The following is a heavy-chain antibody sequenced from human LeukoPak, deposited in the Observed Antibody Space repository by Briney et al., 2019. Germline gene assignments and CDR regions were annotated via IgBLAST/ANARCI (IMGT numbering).Heavy chain of an antibody. CDR1: GFTFDDYS. V-gene: IGHV3-20*04. CDR2: TNWNGVST. J-gene: IGHJ5*02. Sequence: GGSLRLSCVASGFTFDDYSMNWVRQVPGKGLEWISGTNWNGVSTGYADSVKGRFTMSRDNAKNSLYLQMDSLRVEDTALYYCARDLGDGYNRDWFDPWGQGTLVTVSS. D-gene: IGHD5-24*01. CDR3: ARDLGDGYNRDWFDP.